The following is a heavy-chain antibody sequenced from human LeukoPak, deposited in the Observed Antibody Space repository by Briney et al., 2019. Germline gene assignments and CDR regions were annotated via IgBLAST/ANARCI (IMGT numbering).Heavy chain of an antibody. J-gene: IGHJ4*02. CDR1: GYSFTNYW. V-gene: IGHV5-51*01. CDR3: ARFNNYDSIPFVY. CDR2: IYPGDSDT. D-gene: IGHD3-22*01. Sequence: GESLKISCKGSGYSFTNYWIGWVRQMPGKGLEWMGIIYPGDSDTRFSPSFQGQVTISADKSISTAYLQWSSLEASGTAMYYCARFNNYDSIPFVYWGQGTLVTVSS.